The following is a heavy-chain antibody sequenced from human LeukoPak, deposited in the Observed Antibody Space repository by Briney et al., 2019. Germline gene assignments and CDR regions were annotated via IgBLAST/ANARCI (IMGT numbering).Heavy chain of an antibody. Sequence: GGSLRLSCAASGFTFSSYTMSWVRHAPGKGLEGVSTISGRSSTIDYADSVKGRFTIARDNSRNTVYVHMNSLRAEDTAVYYCARYSGSYYGYFDWWGQGTLVAVSS. CDR2: ISGRSSTI. D-gene: IGHD1-26*01. J-gene: IGHJ4*02. CDR3: ARYSGSYYGYFDW. V-gene: IGHV3-23*01. CDR1: GFTFSSYT.